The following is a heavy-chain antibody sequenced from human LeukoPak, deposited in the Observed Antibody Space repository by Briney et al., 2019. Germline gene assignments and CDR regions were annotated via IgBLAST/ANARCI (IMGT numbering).Heavy chain of an antibody. J-gene: IGHJ4*02. CDR1: GFTFDDYA. CDR2: ISWDGGST. CDR3: AKDGGYYDSSGYPDY. D-gene: IGHD3-22*01. V-gene: IGHV3-43D*03. Sequence: GGSLRLSCAASGFTFDDYAMHWVRQAPGKGLEWVSLISWDGGSTYYADSVKGRFTISRDNSKNSLYLQMNSLRAEDTALYYCAKDGGYYDSSGYPDYWGQGTLVTVSS.